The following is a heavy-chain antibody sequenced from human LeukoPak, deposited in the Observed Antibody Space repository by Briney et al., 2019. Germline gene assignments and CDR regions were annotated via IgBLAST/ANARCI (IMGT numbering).Heavy chain of an antibody. CDR2: INQDGSEA. D-gene: IGHD3-16*01. CDR3: ASSWGSAIDF. V-gene: IGHV3-7*01. J-gene: IGHJ4*02. Sequence: SWIRQPPGKGLEWVANINQDGSEAYYVNSVKGRFTVSTDNAKNSLYLQMTSLRAEDTAVYYCASSWGSAIDFWGQGTLVIVSS.